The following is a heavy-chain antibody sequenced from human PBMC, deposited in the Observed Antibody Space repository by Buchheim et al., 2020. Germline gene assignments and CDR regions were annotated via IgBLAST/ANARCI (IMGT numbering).Heavy chain of an antibody. J-gene: IGHJ4*02. D-gene: IGHD4-17*01. CDR2: IYYSGST. Sequence: QVQLQESGPGLVKPSQTLSLTCTVSGGSISSGGYYWSWIRQHPGKGLEWIGYIYYSGSTYYNPSLKSRVTISVETPKNQFSLKLSAVTAADTAVYYCARDNWRNGAYSRAFDYWGQGTL. CDR1: GGSISSGGYY. CDR3: ARDNWRNGAYSRAFDY. V-gene: IGHV4-31*03.